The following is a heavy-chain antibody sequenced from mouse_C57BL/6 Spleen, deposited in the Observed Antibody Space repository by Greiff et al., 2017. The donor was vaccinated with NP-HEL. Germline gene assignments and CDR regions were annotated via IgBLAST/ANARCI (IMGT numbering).Heavy chain of an antibody. CDR2: ISDGGSYT. J-gene: IGHJ2*01. CDR3: ARDDGYYRY. V-gene: IGHV5-4*01. Sequence: EVQLVESGGGLVKPGGSLKLSCAASGFTFSSYAMSWVRQTPEKRLEWVATISDGGSYTYYPDNVKGRFTISRDNAKNNLYLQMSHLKSEDTAMYYCARDDGYYRYWGQGTTLTVSS. D-gene: IGHD2-3*01. CDR1: GFTFSSYA.